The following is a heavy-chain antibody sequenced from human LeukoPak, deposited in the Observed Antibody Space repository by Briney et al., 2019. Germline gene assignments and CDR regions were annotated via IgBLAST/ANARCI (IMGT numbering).Heavy chain of an antibody. V-gene: IGHV3-48*03. CDR3: VTPTSPQDDAFDI. CDR2: ISSSGSTI. CDR1: GFTFSSYE. J-gene: IGHJ3*02. D-gene: IGHD6-6*01. Sequence: GGSLRLSCAASGFTFSSYEMNWVRQAPGKGLEWVSYISSSGSTIYYADSVKGRFTIPRDNAKNSLYLQMNSLRAEDTAVYYCVTPTSPQDDAFDIWGQGTMVTVSS.